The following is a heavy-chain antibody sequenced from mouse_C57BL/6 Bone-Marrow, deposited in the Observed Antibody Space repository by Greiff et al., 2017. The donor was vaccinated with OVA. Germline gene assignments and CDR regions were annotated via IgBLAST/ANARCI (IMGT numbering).Heavy chain of an antibody. CDR1: GYSFTDYN. V-gene: IGHV1-39*01. CDR3: AREDLLWYPYAMDY. D-gene: IGHD2-1*01. CDR2: INPNYGTT. J-gene: IGHJ4*01. Sequence: EVQLQQSGPELVKPGASVKISCKASGYSFTDYNMNWVKQSNGKSLEWIGVINPNYGTTSYNQKFKGKATLTVDQSSSTAYMQLNSLTSEDSAVDYCAREDLLWYPYAMDYWGQGTSVTVSS.